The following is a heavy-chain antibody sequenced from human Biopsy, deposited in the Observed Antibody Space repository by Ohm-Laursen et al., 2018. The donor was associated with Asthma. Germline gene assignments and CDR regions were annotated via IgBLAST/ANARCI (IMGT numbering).Heavy chain of an antibody. Sequence: ASVKVSCKASGYTFISYAIHWVRQAPGQRLEWMGWINAGNGNTKYSQKFQGRVTITRDTSASTAYMLLSSLRSEDTAVYYCARPYYDSSGYYYENLSFDYWGQGTLVTVSS. CDR3: ARPYYDSSGYYYENLSFDY. D-gene: IGHD3-22*01. CDR2: INAGNGNT. J-gene: IGHJ4*02. CDR1: GYTFISYA. V-gene: IGHV1-3*01.